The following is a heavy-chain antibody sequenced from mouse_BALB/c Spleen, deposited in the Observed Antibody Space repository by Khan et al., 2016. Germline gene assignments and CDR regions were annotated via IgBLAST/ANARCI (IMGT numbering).Heavy chain of an antibody. V-gene: IGHV2-6-7*01. CDR1: GFSLTGYG. CDR2: IWADGRT. CDR3: SSDYDGFAY. J-gene: IGHJ3*01. Sequence: QVQLKESGPGLVAPSQSLSITCTVPGFSLTGYGVNWVRQPPGKGLEWLGKIWADGRTDYNSVLKSRVSTSKDNSKSQVVLKMNSLQTDDTANYYCSSDYDGFAYWGQGTLVIVSA. D-gene: IGHD2-12*01.